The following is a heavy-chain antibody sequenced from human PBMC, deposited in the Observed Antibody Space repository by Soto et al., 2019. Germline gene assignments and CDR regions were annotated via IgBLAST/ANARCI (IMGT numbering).Heavy chain of an antibody. Sequence: EVQLVESGGGLVKPVGSLRLSCAASGFTFSNAWMNCVRQAPGKGLEWVGRIKSKTDGGTTDYAAPVKGRFSISRDDSKNTLYLQMNGLKTEDTAVYYCTTVFLGRWFDRWGQGPLVTVSS. CDR2: IKSKTDGGTT. CDR1: GFTFSNAW. J-gene: IGHJ5*02. V-gene: IGHV3-15*07. D-gene: IGHD3-10*02. CDR3: TTVFLGRWFDR.